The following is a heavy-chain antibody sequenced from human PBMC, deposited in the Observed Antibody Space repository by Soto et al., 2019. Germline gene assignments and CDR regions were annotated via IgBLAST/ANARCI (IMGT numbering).Heavy chain of an antibody. J-gene: IGHJ5*02. CDR1: GCSLSTSGVG. CDR3: AHSPYYGSGLDWFDP. V-gene: IGHV2-5*02. D-gene: IGHD3-10*01. Sequence: QITLKESGPTLVKPTQTLTLTCTFSGCSLSTSGVGVGWIRQPPGMALEWLALIHWDDDKRYSPSLKSRLTITKDTSKSQVDLTMTNMDPVDTATYYCAHSPYYGSGLDWFDPWGQGTLVTVSS. CDR2: IHWDDDK.